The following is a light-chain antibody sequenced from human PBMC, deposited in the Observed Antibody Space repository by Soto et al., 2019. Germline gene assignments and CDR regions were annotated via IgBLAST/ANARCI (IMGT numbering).Light chain of an antibody. CDR1: SSDVGGYNY. Sequence: QSVLTQPASVSGSPGPAITIFCTGTSSDVGGYNYVSWYVQHPVKAPKLLIYGVSNRPSGVSNRFSGSKSGNTASLTISGLQGEDEAEYYCSLYTISSTYVVVGGGTKVTVL. CDR2: GVS. J-gene: IGLJ2*01. V-gene: IGLV2-14*01. CDR3: SLYTISSTYVV.